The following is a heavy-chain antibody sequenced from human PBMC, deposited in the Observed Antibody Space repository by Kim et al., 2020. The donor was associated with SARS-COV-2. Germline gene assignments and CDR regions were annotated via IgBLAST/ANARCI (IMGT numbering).Heavy chain of an antibody. CDR2: ISYDGSNK. CDR3: AKERPTHYYDFWSGYLTNRKDYCFVMDV. CDR1: GFTFSSYG. J-gene: IGHJ6*02. Sequence: GGSLRLSCAASGFTFSSYGMHWVRQAPGKGLEWVAVISYDGSNKYYADSVKGRFTISRDNSKNTLYLQMNSLRAEDTAVYYCAKERPTHYYDFWSGYLTNRKDYCFVMDVWRQETTVTVSS. V-gene: IGHV3-30*18. D-gene: IGHD3-3*01.